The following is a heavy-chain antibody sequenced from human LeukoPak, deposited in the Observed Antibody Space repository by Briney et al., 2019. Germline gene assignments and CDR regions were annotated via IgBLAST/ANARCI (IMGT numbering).Heavy chain of an antibody. CDR2: IYYSGST. CDR3: ARNLVFDY. Sequence: SETLSLTCTVSGGSISSSSYYWGWIRQPPGKGLEWIGSIYYSGSTYYNPSPKSRVTISVDTSKNQFSLKLSSVTAADTAVYYCARNLVFDYWGQGTLVTVSS. J-gene: IGHJ4*02. CDR1: GGSISSSSYY. V-gene: IGHV4-39*01.